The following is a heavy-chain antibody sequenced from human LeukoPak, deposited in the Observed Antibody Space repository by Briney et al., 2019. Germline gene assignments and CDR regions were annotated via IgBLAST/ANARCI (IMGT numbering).Heavy chain of an antibody. CDR1: GFTLSFYE. J-gene: IGHJ4*02. D-gene: IGHD3-22*01. Sequence: GVPLRLLCAASGFTLSFYEMNCVRESPGKGLEWVSYISRSGSTIYYADSVKGRFTISRDNAKNSLYLQMNSLRAEDTAVYYCARGLSHNYYDSSGYYLTPYYFDYWGQGTLVTVSS. CDR2: ISRSGSTI. CDR3: ARGLSHNYYDSSGYYLTPYYFDY. V-gene: IGHV3-48*03.